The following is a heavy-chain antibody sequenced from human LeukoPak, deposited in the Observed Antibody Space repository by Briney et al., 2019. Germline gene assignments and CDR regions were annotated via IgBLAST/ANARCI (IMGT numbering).Heavy chain of an antibody. CDR1: GFTFSSYW. Sequence: GGSLRLSCAASGFTFSSYWMSWVRQAPGKGLAWMVNIKPDGNEKYYVVSAKGRFTISRDDAKNSLYLQINSLRAEDSAVYYCARVLLEREARWGQGTLVTVSS. CDR2: IKPDGNEK. CDR3: ARVLLEREAR. J-gene: IGHJ4*02. D-gene: IGHD1-1*01. V-gene: IGHV3-7*02.